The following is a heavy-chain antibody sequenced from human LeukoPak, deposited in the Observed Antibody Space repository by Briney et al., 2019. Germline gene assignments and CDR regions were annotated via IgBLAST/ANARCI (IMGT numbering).Heavy chain of an antibody. CDR3: ASYSSGWTGLGYFDY. CDR1: GFTFSSYW. V-gene: IGHV3-7*01. CDR2: IKQDGSEK. J-gene: IGHJ4*02. D-gene: IGHD6-19*01. Sequence: GGSLRLSCAASGFTFSSYWMSWVRQAPGKGLEWVANIKQDGSEKYYVDSVKGRFTISRDNAKNSLYLQMNSLRAEDTAVYYCASYSSGWTGLGYFDYWGQGTLVTVSS.